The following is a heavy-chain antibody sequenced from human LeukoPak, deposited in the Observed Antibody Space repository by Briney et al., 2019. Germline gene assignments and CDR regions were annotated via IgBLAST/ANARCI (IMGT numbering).Heavy chain of an antibody. Sequence: PGGSLRLSCAASGFTFSTYWMDWVRQAPGKGLVWVSRINSDGSSTIYADSVKGRFTISRDNSKNTLYLQMSSLRADDTAVYYCVRPGVFNVIVAVTFFDYWGQGTQVTVSS. CDR2: INSDGSST. V-gene: IGHV3-74*01. J-gene: IGHJ4*02. CDR3: VRPGVFNVIVAVTFFDY. D-gene: IGHD3-22*01. CDR1: GFTFSTYW.